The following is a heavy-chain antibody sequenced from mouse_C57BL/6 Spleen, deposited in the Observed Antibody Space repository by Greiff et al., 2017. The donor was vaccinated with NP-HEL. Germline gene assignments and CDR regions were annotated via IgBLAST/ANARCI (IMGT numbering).Heavy chain of an antibody. J-gene: IGHJ3*01. Sequence: EVMLVESGAELVKPGASVKLSCTASGFNIKDYYMHWVKQRTEQGLEWIGRIDPEDGETKYAPKFQGKATITADTSSNTAYLQLSSLTSEDTAVYYCARGPSYYGYDGGAWFAYWGQGTLVTVSA. CDR1: GFNIKDYY. CDR2: IDPEDGET. D-gene: IGHD2-9*01. CDR3: ARGPSYYGYDGGAWFAY. V-gene: IGHV14-2*01.